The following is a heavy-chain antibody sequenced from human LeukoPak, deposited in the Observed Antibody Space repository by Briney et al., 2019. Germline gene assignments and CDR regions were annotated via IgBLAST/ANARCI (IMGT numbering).Heavy chain of an antibody. J-gene: IGHJ5*02. D-gene: IGHD6-13*01. Sequence: SETLSLTCTVSGGSISTYSWNWIRQPPGKGLEWIGNLYYSGSTNYNHTLKSRVTITLDTSKYQYSLNLRSVTAAATDVYYCARHYSVGRIAACFDPWGKGTLVTVSS. V-gene: IGHV4-59*08. CDR3: ARHYSVGRIAACFDP. CDR2: LYYSGST. CDR1: GGSISTYS.